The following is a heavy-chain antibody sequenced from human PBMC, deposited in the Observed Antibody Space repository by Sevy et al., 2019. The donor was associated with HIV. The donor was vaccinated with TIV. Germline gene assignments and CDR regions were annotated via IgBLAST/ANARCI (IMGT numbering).Heavy chain of an antibody. Sequence: SETLSLTCAVYGGSFSDYYWSWIRQPPGKGLEWIGEINHSGSTNYNPPLKSRVTISVDTSKNQFSLKLSSVTAADTAVYYCARGIAAASFDYWGQGTLVTVSS. J-gene: IGHJ4*02. CDR2: INHSGST. CDR3: ARGIAAASFDY. V-gene: IGHV4-34*01. CDR1: GGSFSDYY. D-gene: IGHD6-13*01.